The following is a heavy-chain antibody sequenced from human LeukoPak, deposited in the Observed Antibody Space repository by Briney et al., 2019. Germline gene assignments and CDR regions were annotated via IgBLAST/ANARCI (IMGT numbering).Heavy chain of an antibody. Sequence: PSETLSLTCTVSGGSISSYYWSWIRQPAGKGLEWIGRIYTSGITNYNPSLKGRVTMSVDTSKNQFSLKLSSFTAADTAVYYCARVPLRRSVFDIWGQGTMVTVSS. CDR2: IYTSGIT. J-gene: IGHJ3*02. D-gene: IGHD3-3*01. CDR3: ARVPLRRSVFDI. V-gene: IGHV4-4*07. CDR1: GGSISSYY.